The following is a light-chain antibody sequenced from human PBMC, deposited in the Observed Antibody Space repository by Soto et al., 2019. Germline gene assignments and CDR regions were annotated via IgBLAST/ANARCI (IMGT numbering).Light chain of an antibody. CDR3: SLYTSSRTVV. V-gene: IGLV2-14*01. Sequence: QSVLTQPASVSGSPGQSITISCTGTSSDVGTYNYVSWYQQHPGKAPKLMIYDVSNRPSGVSNRFSDYKSGNTASLTISGLQAEDEADYYCSLYTSSRTVVFGGGTKLTVL. CDR2: DVS. CDR1: SSDVGTYNY. J-gene: IGLJ2*01.